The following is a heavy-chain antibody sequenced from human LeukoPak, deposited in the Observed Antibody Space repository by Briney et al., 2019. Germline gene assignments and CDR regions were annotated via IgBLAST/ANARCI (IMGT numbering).Heavy chain of an antibody. CDR1: GFTFSSYS. CDR3: ARVLFGYYGVDV. V-gene: IGHV3-21*01. CDR2: ISGSSDYI. J-gene: IGHJ6*02. Sequence: GGSLRLSCAASGFTFSSYSMNWVRQAPGKGLEWVSSISGSSDYIFHADSVKGRFTMSRDNTKNSLYLQMNSLRAEDTAVYYCARVLFGYYGVDVWGQGTTVTVSS. D-gene: IGHD3-3*01.